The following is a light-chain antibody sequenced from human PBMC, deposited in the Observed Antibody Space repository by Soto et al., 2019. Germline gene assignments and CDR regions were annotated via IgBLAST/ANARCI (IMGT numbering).Light chain of an antibody. J-gene: IGKJ1*01. V-gene: IGKV3-15*01. CDR1: QNVATN. CDR2: GAS. Sequence: IVMTQSPVTLSMSPGDRATLSCRASQNVATNVAWYQQKPGQATRLLIYGASIRATGVPARFSGSGSGTEFTLNIDSLQSEDFAVFYCHQATSGLRTFGRGTRVEV. CDR3: HQATSGLRT.